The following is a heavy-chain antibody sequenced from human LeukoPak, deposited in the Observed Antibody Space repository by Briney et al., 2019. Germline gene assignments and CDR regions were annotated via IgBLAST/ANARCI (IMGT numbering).Heavy chain of an antibody. CDR3: TTVASGYYYY. CDR2: FDPEDGET. V-gene: IGHV1-24*01. D-gene: IGHD3-22*01. Sequence: ASVKVSCKVSGYTLTALAIHWVRQAPGKGLEWMGGFDPEDGETVYAQNFQGRVTMTEDTSTDTAYMELSSLRSEDTAVYYCTTVASGYYYYWGQGTLVTVSS. J-gene: IGHJ4*02. CDR1: GYTLTALA.